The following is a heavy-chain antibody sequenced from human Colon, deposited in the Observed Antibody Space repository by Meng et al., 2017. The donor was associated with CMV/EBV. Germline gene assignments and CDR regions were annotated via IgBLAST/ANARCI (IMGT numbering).Heavy chain of an antibody. V-gene: IGHV3-21*01. J-gene: IGHJ4*02. CDR1: GFTFSGYS. Sequence: GESLKISCAASGFTFSGYSMNWVRQAPGKGLEWVSSISSSSGYIFYADSMKGRFTISRDNAQNSLYLQMNSLRADDTAVYYCTTGAYSSGWLFDHWGQGTLVTVSS. D-gene: IGHD6-19*01. CDR2: ISSSSGYI. CDR3: TTGAYSSGWLFDH.